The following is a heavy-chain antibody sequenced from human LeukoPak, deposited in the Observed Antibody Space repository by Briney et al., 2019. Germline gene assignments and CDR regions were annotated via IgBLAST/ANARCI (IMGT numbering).Heavy chain of an antibody. Sequence: GRSLRLSCAASGFTFSSYAMHWVRQAPGKGLEWVAVISYDGSNKYYADSVKGRFTISRDNSKNTLYLQMNSLRAEDTAVYYCAKDLRRSFSGGFGYWGQGTLVTVSS. CDR2: ISYDGSNK. J-gene: IGHJ4*02. CDR3: AKDLRRSFSGGFGY. V-gene: IGHV3-30*04. D-gene: IGHD3-10*01. CDR1: GFTFSSYA.